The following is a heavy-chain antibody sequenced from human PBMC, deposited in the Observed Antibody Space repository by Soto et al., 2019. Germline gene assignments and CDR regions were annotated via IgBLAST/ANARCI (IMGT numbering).Heavy chain of an antibody. Sequence: EVQLLESGGGLVQPGGSLRLSCAASGFTFSTYAMTWVRQAPGKGLEWVSGIAGGGSTNYADSVKGRFTISRDNSKNTLYLQMNSLRAEDTAVYYCAKTTGYTGGWPTDYWGQGTLVTVSS. CDR2: IAGGGST. CDR1: GFTFSTYA. CDR3: AKTTGYTGGWPTDY. D-gene: IGHD6-19*01. V-gene: IGHV3-23*01. J-gene: IGHJ4*02.